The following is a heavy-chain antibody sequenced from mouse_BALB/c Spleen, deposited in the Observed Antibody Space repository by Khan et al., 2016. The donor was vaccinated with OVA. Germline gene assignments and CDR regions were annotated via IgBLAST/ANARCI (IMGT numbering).Heavy chain of an antibody. J-gene: IGHJ4*01. CDR1: GFSLTNYG. Sequence: QVQLKQSGPGLVAPSQSLSITCTISGFSLTNYGVHWVRQPPGKGLEWLVVIWSDGSTTYNSALKSRLTTSKDNSKSQVFFKMNSLQTADTAMYFCARRPNYHYNILDYWVQGTSVTVSS. CDR3: ARRPNYHYNILDY. V-gene: IGHV2-6-1*01. D-gene: IGHD2-4*01. CDR2: IWSDGST.